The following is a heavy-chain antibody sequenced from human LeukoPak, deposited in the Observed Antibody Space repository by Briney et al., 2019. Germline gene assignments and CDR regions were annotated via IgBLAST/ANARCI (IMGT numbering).Heavy chain of an antibody. V-gene: IGHV4-34*01. Sequence: SETLSLTCAVYGGSFSGYYWSWIRQPPGKGLEWIGEINHSGSTKYNPSLKSRVTISVDTSKNQFSLKLSSVTATDTAVYYCAYSTVAIRGYYWGQGTLVTVSS. J-gene: IGHJ4*02. D-gene: IGHD4-23*01. CDR1: GGSFSGYY. CDR2: INHSGST. CDR3: AYSTVAIRGYY.